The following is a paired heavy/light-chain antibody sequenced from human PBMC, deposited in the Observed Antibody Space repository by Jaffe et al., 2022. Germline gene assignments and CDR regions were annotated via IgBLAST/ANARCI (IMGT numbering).Heavy chain of an antibody. V-gene: IGHV4-39*01. D-gene: IGHD4-17*01. CDR2: MYYSGST. Sequence: QLQTQESGPGLVKPSETLSLTCTVSGGSISSSSYYWGWIRQPPGKGLEWIGSMYYSGSTYYSPSLKSRVTISVDRPKNQFSLKLSSVTAADTAVYYCARHMYGDYVNYHYYYMDVWGKGTTVTVSS. CDR1: GGSISSSSYY. J-gene: IGHJ6*03. CDR3: ARHMYGDYVNYHYYYMDV.
Light chain of an antibody. CDR2: DVT. CDR3: SSYTSSNTLV. CDR1: SSDIGGSNY. J-gene: IGLJ2*01. V-gene: IGLV2-14*03. Sequence: QSALTQPASVSGSPGQSITISCTGTSSDIGGSNYVSWYQQHPGKAPKLIIYDVTNRPSGVSNRFSGSKSGNRASLTISGLQAEDEADYYCSSYTSSNTLVFGGGTKLTVL.